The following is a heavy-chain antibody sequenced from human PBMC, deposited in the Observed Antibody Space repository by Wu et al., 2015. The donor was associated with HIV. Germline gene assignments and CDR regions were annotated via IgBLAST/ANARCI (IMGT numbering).Heavy chain of an antibody. V-gene: IGHV1-18*01. CDR3: ARDQRIVAGSRLQVFSTS. D-gene: IGHD6-19*01. J-gene: IGHJ4*02. CDR2: ISPHNGDT. Sequence: QVQLVQSGPEVKNPGASVKVSCKASNYTFVSYGITWVRQAPRQGLEWMAWISPHNGDTNYAQRFQGRVTLTTDTSTNTVSLELRSLTSDDTAVYYCARDQRIVAGSRLQVFSTSWGQGSLVHRLL. CDR1: NYTFVSYG.